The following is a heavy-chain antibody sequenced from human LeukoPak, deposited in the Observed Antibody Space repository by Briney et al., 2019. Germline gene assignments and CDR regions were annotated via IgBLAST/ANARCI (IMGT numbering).Heavy chain of an antibody. V-gene: IGHV4-31*03. CDR3: ARGDYYAVDP. CDR2: IYYSGST. CDR1: GGSISSGGYY. Sequence: NASETLSLTFTVSGGSISSGGYYWSWIRQHPGKGLEWIGYIYYSGSTYYNPSLKSRVTISVDTSKDQFSLKLSSVTAADTAVYYCARGDYYAVDPWGQGTLVTVSS. J-gene: IGHJ5*02. D-gene: IGHD3-10*01.